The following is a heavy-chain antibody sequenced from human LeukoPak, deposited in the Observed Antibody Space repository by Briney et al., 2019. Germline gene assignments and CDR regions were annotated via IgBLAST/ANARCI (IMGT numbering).Heavy chain of an antibody. CDR1: GVSISSGGYS. V-gene: IGHV4-30-2*01. CDR2: IYHSGST. CDR3: ARGRSYGYWSGSFDY. J-gene: IGHJ4*02. D-gene: IGHD5-18*01. Sequence: PSETLSLTCAVSGVSISSGGYSWSWIRQPPGKGLEWIGYIYHSGSTYYNPSLKSRVTISVDRSKNQFSLKLSSVTAADTAVYYCARGRSYGYWSGSFDYWGQGTLATVSS.